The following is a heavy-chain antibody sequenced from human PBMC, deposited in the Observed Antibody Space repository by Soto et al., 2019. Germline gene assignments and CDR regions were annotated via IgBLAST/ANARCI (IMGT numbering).Heavy chain of an antibody. J-gene: IGHJ3*02. D-gene: IGHD6-13*01. CDR2: IIPIFGTA. Sequence: QVQLVQSGAEVKKPGSSVKVSCKASGGTFSSYAISWVRQAPGQGLEWMGGIIPIFGTANYAQKFQGRVTITADESTSTAYRELSSLRSEDTDVYYCAGRPGEQHPDAFDIWGQGTMVTVSS. V-gene: IGHV1-69*12. CDR1: GGTFSSYA. CDR3: AGRPGEQHPDAFDI.